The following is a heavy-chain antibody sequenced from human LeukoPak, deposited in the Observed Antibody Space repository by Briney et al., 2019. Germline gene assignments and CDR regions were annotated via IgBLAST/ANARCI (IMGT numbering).Heavy chain of an antibody. D-gene: IGHD2-15*01. CDR2: ISGSGGST. CDR3: AKDPLPGRSDEYFQH. Sequence: PGGSLRLSCAASGFTFSRYAMSWFRQAPGKGLEWVSAISGSGGSTYYADSVKGRFTISRDNSKNTLYLQMNSLRAEDTAVYYCAKDPLPGRSDEYFQHWGQGTLVTVSS. CDR1: GFTFSRYA. J-gene: IGHJ1*01. V-gene: IGHV3-23*01.